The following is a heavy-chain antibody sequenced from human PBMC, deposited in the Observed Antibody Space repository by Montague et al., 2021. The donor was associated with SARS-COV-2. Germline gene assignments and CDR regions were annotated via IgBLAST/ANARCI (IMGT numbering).Heavy chain of an antibody. CDR1: GFTFSSYE. D-gene: IGHD2-2*01. CDR2: TTSTGSTI. Sequence: SLRLSCAASGFTFSSYEMHWVRQAPGKGLEWVSYTTSTGSTIYYADSVQGRFTISRDNAKKSLYLQMNSLRAEDTAVYYCARNKFPAAFDFWGQGTLVTVSS. CDR3: ARNKFPAAFDF. J-gene: IGHJ4*02. V-gene: IGHV3-48*03.